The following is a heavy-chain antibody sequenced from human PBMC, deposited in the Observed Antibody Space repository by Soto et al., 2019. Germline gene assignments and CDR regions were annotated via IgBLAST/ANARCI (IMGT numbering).Heavy chain of an antibody. D-gene: IGHD3-10*01. V-gene: IGHV3-74*01. Sequence: EVQLLESGGGLVQPGGSLRLSCAASGFTFSTYWMHWVRQAPGKGLVWVARIKSDGSSTTYADSVKGRFAISRDNAKNTLYLQMNSLRGDDTAVYYCARDYMLRGRDSNWFDPWGQGTLVTVSS. CDR2: IKSDGSST. J-gene: IGHJ5*02. CDR3: ARDYMLRGRDSNWFDP. CDR1: GFTFSTYW.